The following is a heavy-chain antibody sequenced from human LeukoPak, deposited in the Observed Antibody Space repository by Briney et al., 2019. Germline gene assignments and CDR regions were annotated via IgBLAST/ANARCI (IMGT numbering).Heavy chain of an antibody. D-gene: IGHD5-24*01. Sequence: GGSLRLSCAASGFTSDDYVMHWVRQVPGKGLEWLSSISWEIGKRDYADSVKGRFTISRDNPKNLLHLQMNSLRTEDTAIYYCAKGRIKMAQLSLAADAFHIWGRGIMVTVSS. J-gene: IGHJ3*02. V-gene: IGHV3-9*02. CDR2: ISWEIGKR. CDR1: GFTSDDYV. CDR3: AKGRIKMAQLSLAADAFHI.